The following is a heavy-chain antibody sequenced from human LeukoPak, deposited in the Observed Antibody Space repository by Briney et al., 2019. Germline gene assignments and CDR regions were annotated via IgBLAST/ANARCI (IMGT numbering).Heavy chain of an antibody. CDR3: ARFGYVAAVDV. Sequence: GGSLRLSCAASGFSFSAYWMTWVRQAPGTGLEWVANINPAGSETYYVDPVKGRFSISRDNAKNLVCLQMNSLRAEDTAVYHCARFGYVAAVDVWGQGTRVTVSS. V-gene: IGHV3-7*01. J-gene: IGHJ4*02. CDR1: GFSFSAYW. D-gene: IGHD2-15*01. CDR2: INPAGSET.